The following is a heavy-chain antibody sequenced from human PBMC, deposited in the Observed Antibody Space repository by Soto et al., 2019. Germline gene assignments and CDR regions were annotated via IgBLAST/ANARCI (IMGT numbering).Heavy chain of an antibody. CDR2: IYYSGST. CDR1: GGSISSSSYY. D-gene: IGHD3-22*01. J-gene: IGHJ5*02. CDR3: ARHPHRTYYYDSSGLNWFDP. Sequence: SDTLSLTCTVSGGSISSSSYYWGWIRQPPGKGLEWIGSIYYSGSTYYNPSLKSRVTISVDTSKNQFSLKLSSVTAADTAVYYCARHPHRTYYYDSSGLNWFDPWGQGTLVTVSS. V-gene: IGHV4-39*01.